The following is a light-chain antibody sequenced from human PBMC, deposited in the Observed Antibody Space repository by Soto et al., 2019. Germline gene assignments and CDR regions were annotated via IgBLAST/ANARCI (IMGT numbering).Light chain of an antibody. Sequence: DIQMTQSPSSLSASVGDRVIITCRASQSIRKYLNWYQHKPGKVPTLLIYAASSLQSGVPSRFSGSGSGTDNNFTTTRLEPEDMVTFSCEESDDMAPECFSQGTKVDIK. J-gene: IGKJ1*01. CDR2: AAS. V-gene: IGKV1-39*01. CDR1: QSIRKY. CDR3: EESDDMAPEC.